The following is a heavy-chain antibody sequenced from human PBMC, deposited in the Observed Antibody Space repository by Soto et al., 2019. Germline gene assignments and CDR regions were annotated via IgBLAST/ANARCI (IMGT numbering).Heavy chain of an antibody. V-gene: IGHV3-73*02. Sequence: EVQLVESGGGLVQPGGSLKLSCAASGFTFSGSAMHWVRQASGKGLEWVGRIRSKANSYATAYAASVKGRFTISRDDSKNTAYLQMNSLKTEDTAVYYCTRHQHDYSNPYTSYYYYGMYVWGQGTTVTVSS. J-gene: IGHJ6*02. CDR1: GFTFSGSA. CDR3: TRHQHDYSNPYTSYYYYGMYV. CDR2: IRSKANSYAT. D-gene: IGHD4-4*01.